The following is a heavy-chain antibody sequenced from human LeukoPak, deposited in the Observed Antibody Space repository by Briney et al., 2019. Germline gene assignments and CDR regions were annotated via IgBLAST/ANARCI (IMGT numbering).Heavy chain of an antibody. J-gene: IGHJ5*02. D-gene: IGHD5-24*01. Sequence: SETLSLTCTVSGGSLSSSSYYWGWIRQPPGKGLEWIGSIYYSGSTYYNPSLKSRVTISVDTSKNQFSLKLSPVTAADTAVYYCARHSQNKRWLQSDWFDPWGQGTLVTVSS. CDR1: GGSLSSSSYY. CDR2: IYYSGST. CDR3: ARHSQNKRWLQSDWFDP. V-gene: IGHV4-39*01.